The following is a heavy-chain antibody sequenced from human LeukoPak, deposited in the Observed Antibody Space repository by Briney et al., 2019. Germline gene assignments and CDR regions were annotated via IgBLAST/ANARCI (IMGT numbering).Heavy chain of an antibody. CDR2: IYYSGST. CDR3: ARGYHDFSGYWLSYFDY. J-gene: IGHJ4*02. D-gene: IGHD3-22*01. V-gene: IGHV4-59*01. Sequence: PSETLSLTCTVSGGSISSYYWSLIRQPPGKGLEWIGYIYYSGSTNYNPSLKSRVTISVDTSKNQFSLKLSSVTAADTAVYYCARGYHDFSGYWLSYFDYWGQGTLVTVSS. CDR1: GGSISSYY.